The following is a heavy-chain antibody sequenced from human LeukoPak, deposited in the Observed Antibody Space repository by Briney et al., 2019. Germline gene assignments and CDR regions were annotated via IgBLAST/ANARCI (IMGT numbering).Heavy chain of an antibody. Sequence: GGSLRLSCAASGFTFSSYGMHWVRQAPGKGLEWVAVIWYDGSNKYYADSVKGRFTISRDNSKNTLYLQMNSLRAEDTAVYYCARAAYGDYDNFDYWGQGNLVTVSS. CDR1: GFTFSSYG. CDR2: IWYDGSNK. CDR3: ARAAYGDYDNFDY. J-gene: IGHJ4*02. D-gene: IGHD4-17*01. V-gene: IGHV3-33*08.